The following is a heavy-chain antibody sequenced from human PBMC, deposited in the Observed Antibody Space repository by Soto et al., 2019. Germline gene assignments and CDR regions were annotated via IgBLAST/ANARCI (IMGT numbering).Heavy chain of an antibody. J-gene: IGHJ3*02. D-gene: IGHD5-12*01. CDR1: GGTFSSYA. CDR2: IIPIFGTA. V-gene: IGHV1-69*01. Sequence: QVQLVQSGAEVKKPGSSVKVSCKASGGTFSSYAISWVRQAPGQGLEWMGGIIPIFGTANYAQKFQGRVTITADESTSTAYMELSRLRSEDTAVYYCARDRPVEMATINAFDIWGQGTMVTVSS. CDR3: ARDRPVEMATINAFDI.